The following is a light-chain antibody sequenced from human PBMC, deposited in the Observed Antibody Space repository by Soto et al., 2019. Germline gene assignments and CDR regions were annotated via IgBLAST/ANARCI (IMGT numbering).Light chain of an antibody. J-gene: IGLJ2*01. CDR1: SSDVGGYNF. CDR2: DVS. V-gene: IGLV2-14*01. CDR3: SSYTRGSTVV. Sequence: QSVLTQPASVSGSPGQSITISCTGTSSDVGGYNFVSWYQQHPGKAPKVMIYDVSNRPAGVSNRFSGSKSGNTASLTISGLQAEDDGDYYCSSYTRGSTVVFGGGTKLTVL.